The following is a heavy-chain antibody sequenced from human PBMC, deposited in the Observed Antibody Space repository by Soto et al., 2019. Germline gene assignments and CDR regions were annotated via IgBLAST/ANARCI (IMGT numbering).Heavy chain of an antibody. D-gene: IGHD2-2*01. CDR2: INTNTGNP. CDR3: AREQSHRSSTSCYYYYYGMDV. V-gene: IGHV7-4-1*01. CDR1: GYTFTSYA. J-gene: IGHJ6*02. Sequence: ASVKVSCKASGYTFTSYAMNWVRQAPGQGLEWMGWINTNTGNPTYAQGFTGRFVFSLDTSVSTAYLQICSLKAEDTAVYYCAREQSHRSSTSCYYYYYGMDVWGQGTTVTVSS.